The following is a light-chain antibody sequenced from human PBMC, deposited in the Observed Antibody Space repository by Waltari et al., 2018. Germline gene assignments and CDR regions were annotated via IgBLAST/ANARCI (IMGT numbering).Light chain of an antibody. Sequence: DIQMTQSPSSLSASVGDRVTITCRASQGISSSVARYQQKAGEAPNCLLYTASRLDSGVPSRFSSSGSETDYTLTISNLQPEDFATYYCQQYYIFPFTFGGGTKVDI. CDR1: QGISSS. V-gene: IGKV1-NL1*01. J-gene: IGKJ4*01. CDR2: TAS. CDR3: QQYYIFPFT.